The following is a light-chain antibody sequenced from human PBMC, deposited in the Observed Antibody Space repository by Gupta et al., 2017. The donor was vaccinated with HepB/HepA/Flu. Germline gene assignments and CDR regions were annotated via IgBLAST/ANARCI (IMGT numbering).Light chain of an antibody. CDR3: AAWDDSLRGWV. Sequence: QSVLTQPPSAYGTPGQRVTISCSGSFSNSGSEVVNSYQQLPGTATKLLLYGVDPRPSAVPYRFSASKSGTSASLAISGLKSEDEADYYCAAWDDSLRGWVFGGGTKLTVL. V-gene: IGLV1-44*01. J-gene: IGLJ3*02. CDR1: FSNSGSEV. CDR2: GVD.